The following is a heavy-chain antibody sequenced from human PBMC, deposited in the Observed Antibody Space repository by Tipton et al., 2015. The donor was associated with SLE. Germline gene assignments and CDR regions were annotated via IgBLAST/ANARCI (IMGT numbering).Heavy chain of an antibody. CDR2: INHSGST. D-gene: IGHD6-6*01. Sequence: TLSLTCAVYGGSFSGYYWSWIRQPPGKGLEWIGEINHSGSTNYNPSIKSRVTISVDTSKNQFSLKLSSVTAADTAVYYCARRRYSSSSRPNWYFDLWGRGTLVTVSS. CDR1: GGSFSGYY. V-gene: IGHV4-34*01. CDR3: ARRRYSSSSRPNWYFDL. J-gene: IGHJ2*01.